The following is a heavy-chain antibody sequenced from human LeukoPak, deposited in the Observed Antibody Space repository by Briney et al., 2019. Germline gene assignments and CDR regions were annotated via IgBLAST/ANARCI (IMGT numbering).Heavy chain of an antibody. D-gene: IGHD3-22*01. Sequence: ASVMVSCKASGYTFTSYYMHWVRQAPGQGLEWMGIINPSGGSTSYAQKFQGRVTMTRDTSTSTVYMELSSLRSEDTAVYYCARGSLSDYYDSSGYFDIWGQGTMVTVSS. CDR1: GYTFTSYY. CDR3: ARGSLSDYYDSSGYFDI. J-gene: IGHJ3*02. CDR2: INPSGGST. V-gene: IGHV1-46*01.